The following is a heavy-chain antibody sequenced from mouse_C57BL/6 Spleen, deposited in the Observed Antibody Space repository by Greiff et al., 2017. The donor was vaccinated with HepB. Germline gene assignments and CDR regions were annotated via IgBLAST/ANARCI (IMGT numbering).Heavy chain of an antibody. CDR1: GFTFSSYG. D-gene: IGHD1-1*01. CDR3: ARSYHYYGSTYWYFDV. V-gene: IGHV5-6*01. Sequence: EVNVVESGGDLVKPGGSLKLSCAASGFTFSSYGMSWVRQTPDKRLEWVATISSGGSYTYYPDSVKGRFTISRDNAKNTLYLQMSSLKSEDTAMYYCARSYHYYGSTYWYFDVWGTGTTVTVSS. CDR2: ISSGGSYT. J-gene: IGHJ1*03.